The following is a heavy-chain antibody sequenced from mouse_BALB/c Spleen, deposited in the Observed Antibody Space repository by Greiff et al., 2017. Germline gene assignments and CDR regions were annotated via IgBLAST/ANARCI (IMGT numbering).Heavy chain of an antibody. CDR3: ARGRYDVYYAMDY. V-gene: IGHV1-18*01. J-gene: IGHJ4*01. Sequence: VQLKQSGPELVKPGASMKISCKASGYSFTGYTMNWVKQSHGKNLEWIGLINPYNGGTSYNQKFKGKATLTVDKSSSTAYMELLSLTSEDSAVYYCARGRYDVYYAMDYWGQGTSVTVSS. D-gene: IGHD2-14*01. CDR2: INPYNGGT. CDR1: GYSFTGYT.